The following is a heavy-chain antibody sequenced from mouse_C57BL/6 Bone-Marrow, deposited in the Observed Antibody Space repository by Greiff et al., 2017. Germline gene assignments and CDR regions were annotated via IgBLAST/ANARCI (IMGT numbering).Heavy chain of an antibody. Sequence: VKLQESGAELVRPGTSVKVSCKASGYAFTNYLIEWVKQRPGQGLEWIGVINPGRGGTNYNEKFKGKATLTADKSSSTAYMQLSSLTSEDSAVYYCARSKNWGSWFAYWGQGTLVTVSA. CDR1: GYAFTNYL. D-gene: IGHD4-1*01. J-gene: IGHJ3*01. CDR2: INPGRGGT. V-gene: IGHV1-54*01. CDR3: ARSKNWGSWFAY.